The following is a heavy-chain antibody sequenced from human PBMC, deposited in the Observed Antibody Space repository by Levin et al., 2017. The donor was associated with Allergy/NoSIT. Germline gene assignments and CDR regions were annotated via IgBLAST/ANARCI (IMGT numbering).Heavy chain of an antibody. CDR3: AKDREACSGTSDTYGMEG. CDR2: ISYDGTNK. D-gene: IGHD2-2*01. CDR1: GFIFSNYG. J-gene: IGHJ6*04. Sequence: GGSLRLSCAASGFIFSNYGMHWVRQAPGKGLEWVAAISYDGTNKYYGDDVKGRFSISRDNSKNTVYLQMNSLRTEDTAVYYCAKDREACSGTSDTYGMEGWGKGTSVAVSA. V-gene: IGHV3-30*18.